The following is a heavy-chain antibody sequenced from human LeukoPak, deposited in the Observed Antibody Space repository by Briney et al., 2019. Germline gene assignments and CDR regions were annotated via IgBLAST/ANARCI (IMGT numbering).Heavy chain of an antibody. CDR1: GGSISSGDYY. D-gene: IGHD3-9*01. Sequence: SETLSLTCTVSGGSISSGDYYWSWIRQPPGKGLEWIRYIYYSGSTYYNPSLKSRVTISVDTSKNQFSLKLSSVTAADTAVYYCASSNDAGPRLGYFDWLLSFDYWGQGTLVTVSS. CDR3: ASSNDAGPRLGYFDWLLSFDY. CDR2: IYYSGST. J-gene: IGHJ4*02. V-gene: IGHV4-30-4*08.